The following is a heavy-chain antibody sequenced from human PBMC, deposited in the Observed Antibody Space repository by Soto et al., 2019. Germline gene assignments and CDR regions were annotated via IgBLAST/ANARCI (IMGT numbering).Heavy chain of an antibody. CDR1: GYTFTSYD. J-gene: IGHJ3*02. Sequence: QVQLVQSGAEVKKTGASVKVSCKASGYTFTSYDINWVRQATGQGLEWMGWMNPNSGNTGYAQKFQGRVTMTRNTSISTAYMELSSLRSEDTAVYYCARCREMTTRDAFDIWGQGTMVTVSS. CDR2: MNPNSGNT. V-gene: IGHV1-8*01. CDR3: ARCREMTTRDAFDI. D-gene: IGHD4-17*01.